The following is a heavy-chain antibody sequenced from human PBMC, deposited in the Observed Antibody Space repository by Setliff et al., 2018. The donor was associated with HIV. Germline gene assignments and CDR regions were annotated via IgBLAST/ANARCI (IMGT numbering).Heavy chain of an antibody. Sequence: SETLSLTCTVSGGSISNSRYYWSWIRQPPGKGLEWIGSIYYSGSTYYNPSLKSRVTISVDTSKNQFSLKLHSVTAADTAIYHCAKGGASSHWLGPWGQGTLVTVSS. CDR1: GGSISNSRYY. V-gene: IGHV4-39*07. J-gene: IGHJ5*02. CDR2: IYYSGST. CDR3: AKGGASSHWLGP. D-gene: IGHD3-16*01.